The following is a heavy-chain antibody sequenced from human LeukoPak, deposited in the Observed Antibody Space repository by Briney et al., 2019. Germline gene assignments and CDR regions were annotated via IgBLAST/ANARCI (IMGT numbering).Heavy chain of an antibody. CDR1: GGSISSGDYY. J-gene: IGHJ5*02. V-gene: IGHV4-30-2*01. D-gene: IGHD2-21*02. CDR2: IYHSGST. CDR3: ARGNCGGDCYSYNWFDP. Sequence: PSQTLSLTCTVSGGSISSGDYYWSWIRQPPGKGLEWIGYIYHSGSTYYNPSLKSRVTISVDRSKNQFSLKLSSVTAADTAVYYCARGNCGGDCYSYNWFDPWGQGTLVTVSS.